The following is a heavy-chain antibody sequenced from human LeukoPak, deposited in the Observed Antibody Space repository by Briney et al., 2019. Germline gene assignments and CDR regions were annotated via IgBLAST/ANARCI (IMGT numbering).Heavy chain of an antibody. Sequence: SETLSLTCTVSGDSISSYFWSLIRQPPGKGLEWIGYISYSGSTNYSPSLKSRVTISVDTSKNQFSLKLNSVTAADTAVYYCARALYGSGWGNYYYYYMDVWGKGTTVTIS. CDR3: ARALYGSGWGNYYYYYMDV. CDR2: ISYSGST. V-gene: IGHV4-59*01. J-gene: IGHJ6*03. D-gene: IGHD3-10*01. CDR1: GDSISSYF.